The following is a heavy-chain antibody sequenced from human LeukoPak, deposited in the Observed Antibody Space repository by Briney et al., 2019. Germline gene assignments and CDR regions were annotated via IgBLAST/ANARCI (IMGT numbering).Heavy chain of an antibody. J-gene: IGHJ5*02. CDR3: AFGYCSGGSCYSGNWFDP. V-gene: IGHV6-1*01. Sequence: SQTLSLTCAISGDSVSSNSAAWNWIRQSPSRGLEWLGRTYYRSKWYNDYAVSVKSRITINPDTSKNQFSLQLNSVTPEVTAVYYCAFGYCSGGSCYSGNWFDPWGQGTLVTVSS. D-gene: IGHD2-15*01. CDR1: GDSVSSNSAA. CDR2: TYYRSKWYN.